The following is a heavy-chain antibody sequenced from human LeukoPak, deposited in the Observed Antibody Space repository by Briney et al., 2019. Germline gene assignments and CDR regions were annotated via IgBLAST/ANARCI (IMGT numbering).Heavy chain of an antibody. J-gene: IGHJ4*02. CDR3: ARAHFVTNYFDS. CDR1: GFNFSDHY. CDR2: ISSTGSTT. D-gene: IGHD2-21*02. V-gene: IGHV3-11*04. Sequence: TGGSLRPSCAASGFNFSDHYMSWIRQAPGKGLEWISYISSTGSTTYSADSVKGRFTISRDNAKNSLYLQLNYLTAEDTAVYYCARAHFVTNYFDSWGQGTLVTVSS.